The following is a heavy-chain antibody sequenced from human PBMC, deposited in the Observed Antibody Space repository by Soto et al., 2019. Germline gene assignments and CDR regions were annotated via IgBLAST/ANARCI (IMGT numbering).Heavy chain of an antibody. D-gene: IGHD3-10*01. V-gene: IGHV4-31*03. CDR3: ARVGGLLLWFGEFYAFDI. CDR1: GGPIHSGGYY. CDR2: IYYSGST. Sequence: SETLSLTCPVPGGPIHSGGYYRSWIRQPPGKGLEWIGYIYYSGSTYYNPSLKSRVTISVDTSKNQFSLKLSSVTAADTAVYYCARVGGLLLWFGEFYAFDIWGQGTMVT. J-gene: IGHJ3*02.